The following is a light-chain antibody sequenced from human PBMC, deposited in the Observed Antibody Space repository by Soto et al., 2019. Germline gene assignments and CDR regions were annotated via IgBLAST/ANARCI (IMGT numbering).Light chain of an antibody. CDR3: QQYNNWPPWT. CDR2: GAS. CDR1: QSVSNN. J-gene: IGKJ1*01. Sequence: EVVMTQSPATLSVSPGDRATLSCRASQSVSNNLAWYQQKPGQAPRLLIYGASTRATGIPARFSGSGSGTAFTLTISSLQSEDFAVYYWQQYNNWPPWTFGQGTKVEIK. V-gene: IGKV3-15*01.